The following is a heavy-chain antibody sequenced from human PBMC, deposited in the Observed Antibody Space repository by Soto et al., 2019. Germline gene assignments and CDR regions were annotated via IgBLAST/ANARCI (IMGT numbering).Heavy chain of an antibody. J-gene: IGHJ4*02. CDR3: AKDRNDFWSGTTGGFDH. CDR1: GFTFSDSS. Sequence: QVQLVESGGGLVRPGESLRLSCAASGFTFSDSSMNWIRQAPGKGLEWVSYISSGTSYTNYADSVKGRFTISRDNAKNSLFLHMNSLRAEDTAVYYCAKDRNDFWSGTTGGFDHWGQGTLVTVSS. D-gene: IGHD3-3*01. V-gene: IGHV3-11*06. CDR2: ISSGTSYT.